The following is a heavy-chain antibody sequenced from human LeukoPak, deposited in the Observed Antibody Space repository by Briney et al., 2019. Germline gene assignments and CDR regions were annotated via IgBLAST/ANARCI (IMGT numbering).Heavy chain of an antibody. V-gene: IGHV3-7*04. CDR2: IKQDGSEK. Sequence: GGSLRLSCAASGFTFGTYWMSWVRQAPGKGLEWVASIKQDGSEKYYVDSVKGRFTISRDNAKNSLYLQMNSLRAEDTAVYYCARGPDYYYYGMDVWGQGTTVTVSS. CDR1: GFTFGTYW. CDR3: ARGPDYYYYGMDV. J-gene: IGHJ6*02.